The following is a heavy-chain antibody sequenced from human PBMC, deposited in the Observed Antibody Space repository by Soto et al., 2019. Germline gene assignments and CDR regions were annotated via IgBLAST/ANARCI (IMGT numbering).Heavy chain of an antibody. CDR3: ARDRAEDY. CDR1: GFTFSGYS. Sequence: EVQLVESGGGLVQPGGSLRLSCAASGFTFSGYSLNWVRQAPGKGLEWVSYISGTSSTIYYADSVEGRFTISRDNAKNSLYLQMNSLRAEDTAVYYCARDRAEDYWGHGTLVTVSS. J-gene: IGHJ4*01. V-gene: IGHV3-48*01. CDR2: ISGTSSTI.